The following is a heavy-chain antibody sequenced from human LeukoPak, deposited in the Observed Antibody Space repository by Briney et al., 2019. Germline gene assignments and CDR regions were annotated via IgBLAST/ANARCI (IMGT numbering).Heavy chain of an antibody. Sequence: GRSLRLSCAAFGFTFSSYAMHWVRQAPGKGLEWVAVISYDGSNKYYADSVKGRFTISRDNSKNTQYLQMNSLRAEDTAVYYCARVDPGLITQSNWYFDLWRRGTLVTVSS. D-gene: IGHD3-16*01. CDR2: ISYDGSNK. J-gene: IGHJ2*01. CDR1: GFTFSSYA. V-gene: IGHV3-30*04. CDR3: ARVDPGLITQSNWYFDL.